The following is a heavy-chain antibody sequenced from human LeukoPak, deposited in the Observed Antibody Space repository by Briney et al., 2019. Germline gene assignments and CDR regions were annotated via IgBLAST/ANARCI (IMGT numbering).Heavy chain of an antibody. CDR2: ISAYNGNT. Sequence: ASVKVSCKASGYTFTSYGISWVRQAPGQGLEWMGWISAYNGNTNYAQKLQGRVTMTTGTSTSTAYMELRSLRSDDTAVYYCARVSHCSGGSCYAKGPQHLFDYWGQGTLVTVSS. CDR3: ARVSHCSGGSCYAKGPQHLFDY. J-gene: IGHJ4*02. CDR1: GYTFTSYG. V-gene: IGHV1-18*01. D-gene: IGHD2-15*01.